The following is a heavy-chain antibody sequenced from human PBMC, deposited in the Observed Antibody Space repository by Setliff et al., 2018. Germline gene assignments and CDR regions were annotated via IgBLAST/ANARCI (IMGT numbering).Heavy chain of an antibody. CDR1: GASISGSAYY. J-gene: IGHJ4*02. V-gene: IGHV4-39*07. CDR3: ASTPDGDLYYNFWSGYYLTLDY. D-gene: IGHD3-3*01. CDR2: VYSSGSP. Sequence: PSETLSLTCNVSGASISGSAYYWGWIRQPPGKGLEWIGSVYSSGSPYYNPSLKSRVTISMDTSKNQFSLKVNSLTAADTAVYYCASTPDGDLYYNFWSGYYLTLDYWGQGTLVTVSS.